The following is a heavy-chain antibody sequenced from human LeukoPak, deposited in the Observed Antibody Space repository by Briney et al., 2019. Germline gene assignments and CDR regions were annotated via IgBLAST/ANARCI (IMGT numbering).Heavy chain of an antibody. CDR2: MNPNSGNT. D-gene: IGHD2-21*02. CDR3: ARNTETAIPLPYYFDY. CDR1: GYDFTDYY. J-gene: IGHJ4*02. V-gene: IGHV1-8*02. Sequence: GASVKVSCKASGYDFTDYYMHWVRQATGQGLEWMGWMNPNSGNTGYAQKFQGRVTMTRNTSISTAYMELSSLRSEDTAVYYCARNTETAIPLPYYFDYWGQGTLVTVSS.